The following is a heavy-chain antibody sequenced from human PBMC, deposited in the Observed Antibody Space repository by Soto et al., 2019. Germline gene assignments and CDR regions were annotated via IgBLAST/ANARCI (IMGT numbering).Heavy chain of an antibody. CDR3: ARDAVGAIYFDY. V-gene: IGHV4-39*07. D-gene: IGHD1-26*01. Sequence: PSETLSLTCTVSGGSTSSDNYWSWIRQPPGKGLEWIGHIYYSGNTDYNPSLKSRVTMSVDTSKNQFSLKLSSVTAADTAVYYCARDAVGAIYFDYWGQGTLVTLSS. CDR2: IYYSGNT. J-gene: IGHJ4*02. CDR1: GGSTSSDNY.